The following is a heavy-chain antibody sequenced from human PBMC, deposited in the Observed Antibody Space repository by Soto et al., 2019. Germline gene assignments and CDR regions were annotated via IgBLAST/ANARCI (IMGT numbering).Heavy chain of an antibody. CDR2: IYHSGST. CDR3: AAGGGLPRYY. J-gene: IGHJ4*02. V-gene: IGHV4-30-2*01. Sequence: QLQLQESGSGLVKPSQTLSLTCAVSGGSISSGGYSWSWIRQPPGKGLEWIGYIYHSGSTYYNPSLKRRVTKSVDRSKNQFSTKWSSVAAADTAVYYCAAGGGLPRYYWGQGTMLTVSA. CDR1: GGSISSGGYS. D-gene: IGHD5-12*01.